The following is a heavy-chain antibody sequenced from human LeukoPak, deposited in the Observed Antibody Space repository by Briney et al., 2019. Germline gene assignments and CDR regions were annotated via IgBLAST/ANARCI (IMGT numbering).Heavy chain of an antibody. V-gene: IGHV4-61*02. D-gene: IGHD3-3*01. CDR2: IYNSGST. CDR3: ATNRAEL. Sequence: SETLSLTCTVSGGSISSGTYYCSWIRQPAGKGLESIGRIYNSGSTNSNPSFKSRVTMSIDTSKNQFSLKLNSVTAADTAVYYCATNRAELWGRGTLVTVSS. J-gene: IGHJ2*01. CDR1: GGSISSGTYY.